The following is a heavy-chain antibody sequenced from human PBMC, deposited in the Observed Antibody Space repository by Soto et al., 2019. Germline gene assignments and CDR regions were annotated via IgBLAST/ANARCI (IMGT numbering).Heavy chain of an antibody. V-gene: IGHV1-69*02. CDR1: GGTFSSYT. D-gene: IGHD4-17*01. Sequence: QVQLVQSGAEVKKPGSSVKVSCKASGGTFSSYTISWVRQAPGQGLEWMGRIIPILGIANYAQKFQGRVTITADKSTSTAYMELSSLRSEDTAVYYCTRLQIYGDSGYWGQGTLVTVSS. CDR2: IIPILGIA. J-gene: IGHJ4*02. CDR3: TRLQIYGDSGY.